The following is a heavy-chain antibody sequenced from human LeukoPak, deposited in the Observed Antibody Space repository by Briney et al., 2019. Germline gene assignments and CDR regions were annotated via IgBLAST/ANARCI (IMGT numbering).Heavy chain of an antibody. Sequence: GGSLRLSCAVSGFAVSSTYMTWVRQAPGKGLDWVSVIFSGGSTYYADSVKDRFIISRDNSKNTLYLQMNSLRAEDTAVYYCARDLGLYDSSGSVDYWGQGTLVTVSS. D-gene: IGHD3-22*01. CDR2: IFSGGST. CDR3: ARDLGLYDSSGSVDY. V-gene: IGHV3-66*01. CDR1: GFAVSSTY. J-gene: IGHJ4*02.